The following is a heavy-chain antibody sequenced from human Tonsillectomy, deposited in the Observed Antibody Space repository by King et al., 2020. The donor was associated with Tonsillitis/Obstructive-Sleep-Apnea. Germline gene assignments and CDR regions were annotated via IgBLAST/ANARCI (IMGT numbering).Heavy chain of an antibody. CDR1: GYTFTSYD. J-gene: IGHJ5*01. CDR3: ARRARMGVAAAGTWFDS. V-gene: IGHV1-8*01. D-gene: IGHD6-13*01. CDR2: MNPNSGNT. Sequence: VQLVESGAEVKKPGASVKVSCKASGYTFTSYDINWVRQATGQGLEWMGWMNPNSGNTGYAQKFQGRVTMTRNTSISTAYVELSSLRSEDTAVYYCARRARMGVAAAGTWFDSWGQGTLVTVSS.